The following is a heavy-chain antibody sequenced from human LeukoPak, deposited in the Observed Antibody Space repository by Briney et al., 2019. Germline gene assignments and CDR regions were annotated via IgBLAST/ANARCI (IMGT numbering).Heavy chain of an antibody. CDR2: INSDGSST. CDR1: GFTFSTFW. Sequence: GGSLRLSCAASGFTFSTFWMHWVRQAPGKGLVWVSGINSDGSSTTYADSVKGRFTISRDNAKNTLYLQMNNLRAEDTAVYYCARGRYYGMDFWGQGTTVTVSS. CDR3: ARGRYYGMDF. V-gene: IGHV3-74*03. J-gene: IGHJ6*02.